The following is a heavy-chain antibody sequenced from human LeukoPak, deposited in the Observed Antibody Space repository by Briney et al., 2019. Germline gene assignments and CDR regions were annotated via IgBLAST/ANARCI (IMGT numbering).Heavy chain of an antibody. CDR2: ISSSSSYI. J-gene: IGHJ4*02. CDR3: ARGGLYDSSGYSPFDY. V-gene: IGHV3-21*01. D-gene: IGHD3-22*01. Sequence: GGSLRLSCAASGFTFSSYSMNWVRQAPGKGLEWVSSISSSSSYIYYADSVKGRFTISRDNAKNSLYLQMNSLRAEDTAVYYCARGGLYDSSGYSPFDYWGQGTLVTVSS. CDR1: GFTFSSYS.